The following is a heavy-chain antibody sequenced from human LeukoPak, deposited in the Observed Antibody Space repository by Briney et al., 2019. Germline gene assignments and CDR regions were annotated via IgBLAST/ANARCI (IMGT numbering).Heavy chain of an antibody. J-gene: IGHJ4*02. D-gene: IGHD2-2*01. V-gene: IGHV1-2*02. CDR2: INPNDGDT. Sequence: ASVKVSCKASGYTFTDCYMHWVRQAPGQGFEWMGWINPNDGDTNYAQKFQGRVTMTRDTAISTAHMEVSRLRSDDTAVYYCARANFLYCSSSTCLFDYWGQGTLVTVSS. CDR3: ARANFLYCSSSTCLFDY. CDR1: GYTFTDCY.